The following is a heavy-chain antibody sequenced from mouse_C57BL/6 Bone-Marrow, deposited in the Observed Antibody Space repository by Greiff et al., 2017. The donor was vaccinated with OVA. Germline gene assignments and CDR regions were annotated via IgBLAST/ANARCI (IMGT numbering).Heavy chain of an antibody. Sequence: QVQLQQSGAELVKPGASVKISCKASGYAFSSYWMNWVKQRPGKGLEWIGQIYPGDGDTNYNGKFKGKATLTADKSSSTAYMQLSSLSSEDSAVYFCARLGGSSPLWYFDVWGTGTTVTVSS. CDR3: ARLGGSSPLWYFDV. CDR1: GYAFSSYW. D-gene: IGHD1-1*01. CDR2: IYPGDGDT. J-gene: IGHJ1*03. V-gene: IGHV1-80*01.